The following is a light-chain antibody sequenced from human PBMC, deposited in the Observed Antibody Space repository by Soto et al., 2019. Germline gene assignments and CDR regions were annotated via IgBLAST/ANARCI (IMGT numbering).Light chain of an antibody. CDR3: SSYTSSSTLLV. Sequence: QSALTQPASVSGSPGQSITIPCTGTSSDVGGYNYVSWYQQYPGQAPKLMIYDVSNRPSGVSNRFSASKSGNTASLTISGLQAEDEANYYCSSYTSSSTLLVFGGGTKLTVL. J-gene: IGLJ2*01. CDR2: DVS. V-gene: IGLV2-14*01. CDR1: SSDVGGYNY.